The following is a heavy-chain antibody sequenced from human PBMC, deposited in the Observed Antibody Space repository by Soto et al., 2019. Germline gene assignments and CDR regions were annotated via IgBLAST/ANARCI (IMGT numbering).Heavy chain of an antibody. J-gene: IGHJ1*01. V-gene: IGHV4-61*01. CDR3: ARGGDDEYCRY. CDR2: IYHSGST. CDR1: GGSISSGNDY. D-gene: IGHD2-8*02. Sequence: QVQLQESGPGLVKPSETLSLTCTVSGGSISSGNDYWSWIRQPPGKGLEWIGYIYHSGSTNYNPSLNNRLTISGDTAKNQVSLKLTSVTAAETAVDYCARGGDDEYCRYWAPGNLVTVSS.